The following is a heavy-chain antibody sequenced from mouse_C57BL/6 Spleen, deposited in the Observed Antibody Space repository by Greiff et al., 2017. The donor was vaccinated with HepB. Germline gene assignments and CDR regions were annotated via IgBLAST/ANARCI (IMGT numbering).Heavy chain of an antibody. D-gene: IGHD1-1*01. J-gene: IGHJ3*01. CDR1: GFTFSSYA. CDR3: ARDGYYYGSRFAY. CDR2: ISDGGSYT. Sequence: EVKLVESGGGLVKPGGSLKLSCAASGFTFSSYAMSWVRQTPEKRLEWVATISDGGSYTYYPDNVKGRFTISRDNAKNNLYLQMSHLKSEDTAMYYCARDGYYYGSRFAYWGQGTLVTVSA. V-gene: IGHV5-4*01.